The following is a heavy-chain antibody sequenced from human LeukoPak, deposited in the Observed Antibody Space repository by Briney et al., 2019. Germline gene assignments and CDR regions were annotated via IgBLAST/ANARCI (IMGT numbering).Heavy chain of an antibody. D-gene: IGHD2-15*01. V-gene: IGHV1-2*02. CDR2: INPNSGGT. CDR1: GYTFTGYY. J-gene: IGHJ4*02. Sequence: VKVSCKASGYTFTGYYMHWVRQAPGQGLEWMGWINPNSGGTNYAQKFQGRVTMTRDTSISTAYMELSRLRSDDTAVYYCARGAAHAEYYFDYWGQGTLVTVSS. CDR3: ARGAAHAEYYFDY.